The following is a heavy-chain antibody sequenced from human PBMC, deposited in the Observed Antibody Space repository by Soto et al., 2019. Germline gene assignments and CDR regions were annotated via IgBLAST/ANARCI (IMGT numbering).Heavy chain of an antibody. CDR1: GFTFSKYA. D-gene: IGHD3-22*01. V-gene: IGHV3-30-3*01. CDR2: ISYDGSNK. J-gene: IGHJ3*02. Sequence: PGGSLRLSCAASGFTFSKYAMHWVRQAPGKGLEWMTIISYDGSNKFHADSVKGRFTISRDNSKNTLYLQMNSLRADDTAVYYCARDPTGYNYDSSAYYPDAFDIWGQGTMVTVSS. CDR3: ARDPTGYNYDSSAYYPDAFDI.